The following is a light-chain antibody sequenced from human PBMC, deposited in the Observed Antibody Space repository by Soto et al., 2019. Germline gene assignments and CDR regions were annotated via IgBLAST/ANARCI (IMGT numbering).Light chain of an antibody. CDR1: QSVSSN. Sequence: DIVMTQSPATLSVSPGERVTISCRASQSVSSNLAWYQQKPGQAPRLLIYGAFTRATGIPARFSGSGSGTEFTLTISSLQSEDVAVYYCQQYKNWPPLTFGGGTKVEIK. J-gene: IGKJ4*01. CDR2: GAF. V-gene: IGKV3-15*01. CDR3: QQYKNWPPLT.